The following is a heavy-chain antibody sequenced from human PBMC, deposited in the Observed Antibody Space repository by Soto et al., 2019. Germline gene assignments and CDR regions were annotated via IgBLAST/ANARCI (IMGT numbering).Heavy chain of an antibody. Sequence: EVQLVESGGGLVQPGGSLRLSCAATGFTFSTYWMHWVRQGPGKGLVWVSRISTDGSSTTYADSVKGRFTISRDNAKNTLYLQMNSPRAEDTAVYYCARATGSNHPFDYWGQGSLVTVSS. CDR3: ARATGSNHPFDY. CDR2: ISTDGSST. J-gene: IGHJ4*02. V-gene: IGHV3-74*01. CDR1: GFTFSTYW. D-gene: IGHD2-2*01.